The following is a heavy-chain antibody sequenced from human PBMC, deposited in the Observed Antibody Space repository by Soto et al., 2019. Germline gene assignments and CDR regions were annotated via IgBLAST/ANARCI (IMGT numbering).Heavy chain of an antibody. CDR1: GGTFSSYA. CDR3: ASDYGDYNFDY. CDR2: IIPIFGTA. D-gene: IGHD4-17*01. Sequence: SVKVSCKASGGTFSSYAISWVRQAPGQGLEWMGGIIPIFGTANYAQKFQGRVTITADESTSTAYMELSSLRSEEKAVYYCASDYGDYNFDYWGQGTLVTVSS. J-gene: IGHJ4*02. V-gene: IGHV1-69*13.